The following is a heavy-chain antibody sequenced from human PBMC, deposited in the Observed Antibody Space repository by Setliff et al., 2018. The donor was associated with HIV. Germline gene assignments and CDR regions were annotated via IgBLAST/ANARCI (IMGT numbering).Heavy chain of an antibody. Sequence: ASVKVSCKASGYTFNNYALYWVRQAPGQGFEWMGWINTNTGSPTYAQGFTRRFVFSLDPSVRTAYLQITGLKAEDTAVYYCARDRGVYCRSTNCYSPVDAFDIWGQGTMVTVSS. CDR2: INTNTGSP. D-gene: IGHD2-2*01. V-gene: IGHV7-4-1*02. CDR3: ARDRGVYCRSTNCYSPVDAFDI. J-gene: IGHJ3*02. CDR1: GYTFNNYA.